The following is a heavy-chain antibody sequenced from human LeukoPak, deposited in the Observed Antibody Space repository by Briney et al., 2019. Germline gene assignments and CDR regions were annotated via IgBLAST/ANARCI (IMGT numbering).Heavy chain of an antibody. D-gene: IGHD3-22*01. CDR3: AKSYYYDSIGYVSAFDI. Sequence: PGGSLRLSCAASGFTFSSYAMSWVRQAPGKGLEWVSAISGSGGSTYYADSVKGRFTISRDNSKNTLYLQMNSLRAEDTAVYYCAKSYYYDSIGYVSAFDIWGQGTMVTVSS. CDR1: GFTFSSYA. CDR2: ISGSGGST. J-gene: IGHJ3*02. V-gene: IGHV3-23*01.